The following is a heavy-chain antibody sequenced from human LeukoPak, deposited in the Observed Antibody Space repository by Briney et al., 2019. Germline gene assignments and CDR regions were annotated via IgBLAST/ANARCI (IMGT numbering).Heavy chain of an antibody. CDR1: GGTFTSYA. J-gene: IGHJ6*02. D-gene: IGHD6-6*01. CDR3: ARVMLSSSSSYYYYYGMDV. CDR2: IIPILGIA. V-gene: IGHV1-69*04. Sequence: GSSVKVSCKASGGTFTSYAISWVRQAPGQGLEWRGRIIPILGIANYAQKFQGRVTITADKSTSTAYMELSSLRSEDTAVYYCARVMLSSSSSYYYYYGMDVWGQGTTVTVSS.